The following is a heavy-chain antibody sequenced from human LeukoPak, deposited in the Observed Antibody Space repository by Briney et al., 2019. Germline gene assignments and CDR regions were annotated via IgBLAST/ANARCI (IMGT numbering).Heavy chain of an antibody. D-gene: IGHD6-13*01. V-gene: IGHV4-59*01. CDR2: IYYSGST. CDR1: GGSISSYY. CDR3: AREGRPESSSWSGPFDY. Sequence: SETLSLTCTVSGGSISSYYWNWIRQPPGKGLEWIGYIYYSGSTNYNPSLMSRVTISLDTSKSQFSLKLSSVTAADTAVYYCAREGRPESSSWSGPFDYWGQGTLVTVSS. J-gene: IGHJ4*02.